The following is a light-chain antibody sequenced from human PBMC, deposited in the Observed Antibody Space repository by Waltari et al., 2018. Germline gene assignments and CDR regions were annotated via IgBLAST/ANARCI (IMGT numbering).Light chain of an antibody. J-gene: IGKJ5*01. CDR1: QSMATN. CDR3: QQYKRTPPVT. V-gene: IGKV3-15*01. CDR2: NAS. Sequence: MTQTPATLSVPPGGRATLSCRASQSMATNLPWYQQRRGQAPRLLIINASTGSTSSTGRLSGSGAETEFTLNFCSLPCDGSAVDYCQQYKRTPPVTFGQATRLEI.